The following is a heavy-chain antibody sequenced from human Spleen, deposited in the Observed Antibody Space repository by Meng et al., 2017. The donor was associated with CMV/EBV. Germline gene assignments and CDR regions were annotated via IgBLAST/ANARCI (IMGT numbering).Heavy chain of an antibody. CDR2: IYPGDSDT. D-gene: IGHD3-3*01. J-gene: IGHJ4*02. Sequence: GESLKISCKGSGYDFISYWIGWVRQTPGKGLEWMAIIYPGDSDTKYSPSFQGQVTISVDKSISTAYLQWSSLKASDTAIYYCARSYERFPNNPFDFWGQGTLVTVSS. CDR1: GYDFISYW. CDR3: ARSYERFPNNPFDF. V-gene: IGHV5-51*01.